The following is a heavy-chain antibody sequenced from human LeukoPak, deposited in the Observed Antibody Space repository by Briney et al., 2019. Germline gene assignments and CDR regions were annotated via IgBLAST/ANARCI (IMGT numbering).Heavy chain of an antibody. Sequence: GESLKISCRASGYSFTAYWIGWVRQLPGKGLEWMGIIYPGDSDTRYSPSFQGQVTISADKSISTAYLQWSSLKASDTAMYYCARGVNLGGFDYWGQGTLVTVSS. D-gene: IGHD3-10*01. CDR3: ARGVNLGGFDY. CDR1: GYSFTAYW. V-gene: IGHV5-51*01. CDR2: IYPGDSDT. J-gene: IGHJ4*02.